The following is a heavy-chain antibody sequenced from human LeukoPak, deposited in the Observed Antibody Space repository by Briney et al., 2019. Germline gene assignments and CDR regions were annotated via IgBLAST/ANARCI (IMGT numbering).Heavy chain of an antibody. CDR1: GVSIGSYY. CDR3: TSGYQTFDP. V-gene: IGHV4-59*01. Sequence: PSETLSLTCAVSGVSIGSYYWNWVRQPPGKALEWIGYVHYSGNTNYNPSLKSRVTTSTDTSKNHFSLKLTSVTAADAAVYYCTSGYQTFDPWGQGTLVTVSS. J-gene: IGHJ5*02. D-gene: IGHD5-18*01. CDR2: VHYSGNT.